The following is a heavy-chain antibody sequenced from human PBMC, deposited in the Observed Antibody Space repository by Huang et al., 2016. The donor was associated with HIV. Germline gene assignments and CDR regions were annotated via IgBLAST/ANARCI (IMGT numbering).Heavy chain of an antibody. CDR3: ARTKGEFDF. D-gene: IGHD3-16*01. J-gene: IGHJ4*02. V-gene: IGHV1-18*04. CDR2: ISGENVRK. CDR1: GYKFHIYE. Sequence: QLHLVQSGPEVNQPGSSVQVSCKASGYKFHIYEITWVLQTPGQGLECVGWISGENVRKRFAQKFQDRLTMTTDVSTSTADLELRSLRLDDTAVYYGARTKGEFDFWGQGALVTVSS.